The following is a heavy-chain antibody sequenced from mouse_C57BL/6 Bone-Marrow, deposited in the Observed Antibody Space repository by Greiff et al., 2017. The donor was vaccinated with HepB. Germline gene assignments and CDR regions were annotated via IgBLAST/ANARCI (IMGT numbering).Heavy chain of an antibody. Sequence: EVKLVESGGGLVQPGGSLKLSCAASGFTFSDYYMYWVRQTPEKRLEWVAYISNGGGSTYYPDTVKCRFTISRDNAKNTLYLQMSRLKSEDTAMYYCARHLYYDYYYYAMDYWGQGTSVTVSS. CDR3: ARHLYYDYYYYAMDY. D-gene: IGHD2-4*01. J-gene: IGHJ4*01. CDR2: ISNGGGST. CDR1: GFTFSDYY. V-gene: IGHV5-12*01.